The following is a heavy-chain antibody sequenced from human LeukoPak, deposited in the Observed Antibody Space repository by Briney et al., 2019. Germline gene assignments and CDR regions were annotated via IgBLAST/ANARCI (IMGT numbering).Heavy chain of an antibody. CDR1: GFTFSSYD. CDR3: ARGTYSSGWYVFDY. J-gene: IGHJ4*02. CDR2: IGTAGDP. D-gene: IGHD6-19*01. Sequence: PGGSLRLSCAASGFTFSSYDMHWVRQATGKGLEWVSAIGTAGDPYYPGSVKGRFTISRESAKNSLYLQMNSLRAGDTAVYYCARGTYSSGWYVFDYWGQGTLVTVSS. V-gene: IGHV3-13*05.